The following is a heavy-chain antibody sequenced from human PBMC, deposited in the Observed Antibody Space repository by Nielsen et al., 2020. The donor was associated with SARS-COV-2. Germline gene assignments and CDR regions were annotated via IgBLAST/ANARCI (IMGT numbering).Heavy chain of an antibody. CDR2: INHSGST. CDR3: ARGLRPDIVVVPAALAWFDP. D-gene: IGHD2-2*01. Sequence: GSLRLSCAVYGGSFSGYYWSWIRQPPGKGLEWIGEINHSGSTNYNPSLKSRVTISVDTSKNQFSLKLSSVTAADTAVYYCARGLRPDIVVVPAALAWFDPWGQGTLVTVSS. V-gene: IGHV4-34*01. J-gene: IGHJ5*02. CDR1: GGSFSGYY.